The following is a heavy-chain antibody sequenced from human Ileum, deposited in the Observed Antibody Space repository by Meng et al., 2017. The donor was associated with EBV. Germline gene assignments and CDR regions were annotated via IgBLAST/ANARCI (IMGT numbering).Heavy chain of an antibody. V-gene: IGHV4-34*01. J-gene: IGHJ4*02. CDR1: GWSFSDYY. D-gene: IGHD4-17*01. CDR3: TRGLDYAKQGY. CDR2: IHPSGIT. Sequence: QVEVQEGGGGLLKPSGHLSLHCGVYGWSFSDYYWSWIRQSPGKGLEWIGEIHPSGITNYNPSLNSRVTISVDTSKNQFSLKLTSVTAADTAMYYCTRGLDYAKQGYWGQGTLVTVSS.